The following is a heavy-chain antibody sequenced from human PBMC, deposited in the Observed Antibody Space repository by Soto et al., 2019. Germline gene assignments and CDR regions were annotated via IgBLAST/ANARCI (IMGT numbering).Heavy chain of an antibody. J-gene: IGHJ4*02. D-gene: IGHD6-19*01. Sequence: QVQLVESGGGVVQPGRSLRLSCAASGFNFSSYVMHWVRQAPGKGLEWVAVIWYDGGSKYYADSVKGRFTISRDNSKNTLYLQTTSLTAQGTAVYYCARDGQWRPRAGLSSSYYCDYWGQGTLVTFSS. CDR2: IWYDGGSK. V-gene: IGHV3-33*01. CDR3: ARDGQWRPRAGLSSSYYCDY. CDR1: GFNFSSYV.